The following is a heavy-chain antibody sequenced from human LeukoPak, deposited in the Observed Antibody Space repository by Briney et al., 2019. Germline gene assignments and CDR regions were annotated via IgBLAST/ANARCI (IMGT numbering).Heavy chain of an antibody. V-gene: IGHV5-51*01. CDR1: GYSFTSYW. CDR2: IHPGDSDT. D-gene: IGHD3-22*01. J-gene: IGHJ6*03. Sequence: NAGESLKISCKGSGYSFTSYWIGWVRQMPGKGLEWMGIIHPGDSDTRYSPSFQGQVTISADKSISTAYLQWSSLKASDTAMYYCARLGYYYDSSGYYRPRTVNYSYMDVWGKGTTVTISS. CDR3: ARLGYYYDSSGYYRPRTVNYSYMDV.